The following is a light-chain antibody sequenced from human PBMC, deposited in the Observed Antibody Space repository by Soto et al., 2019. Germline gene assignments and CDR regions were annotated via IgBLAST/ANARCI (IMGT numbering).Light chain of an antibody. CDR1: SSDVGGYNY. Sequence: QSALTQPASVSGSPGQSITISCTGTSSDVGGYNYVSWYQQHPGEAPKLMIYDVSNRPSGVSNRFSGSKSGNTASLTISGLHAEDEADYYCSSYTSSSTYVFGTGTKLTVL. V-gene: IGLV2-14*01. J-gene: IGLJ1*01. CDR2: DVS. CDR3: SSYTSSSTYV.